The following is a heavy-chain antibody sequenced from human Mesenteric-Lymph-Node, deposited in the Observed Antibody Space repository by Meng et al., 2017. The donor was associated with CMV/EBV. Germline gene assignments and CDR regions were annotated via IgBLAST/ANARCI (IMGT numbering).Heavy chain of an antibody. CDR2: ISSSSTTI. V-gene: IGHV3-48*04. Sequence: GGSLRLSCVASGFSITTYSMNWVRQAPGKGLEWLSFISSSSTTIYYAESVKGPFTISRDNAKNSLYLQINSLRAEDTAVYYCARDLYYSVRGVISYGMDVWGQGTTVTVSS. CDR3: ARDLYYSVRGVISYGMDV. J-gene: IGHJ6*02. D-gene: IGHD3-10*01. CDR1: GFSITTYS.